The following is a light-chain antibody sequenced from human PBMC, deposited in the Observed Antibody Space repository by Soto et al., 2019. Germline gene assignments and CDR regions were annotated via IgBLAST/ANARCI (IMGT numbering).Light chain of an antibody. CDR1: QSISSN. Sequence: EIVMPQSPATLSVSPGERVTLSCRASQSISSNLAWYQQKPGQAPRLLIYGASTRATGIPASFSGSGSGTEFTLTISSLQSEDFAVYYCQQYNNWPRTFGQGTKVEFK. CDR2: GAS. J-gene: IGKJ1*01. CDR3: QQYNNWPRT. V-gene: IGKV3-15*01.